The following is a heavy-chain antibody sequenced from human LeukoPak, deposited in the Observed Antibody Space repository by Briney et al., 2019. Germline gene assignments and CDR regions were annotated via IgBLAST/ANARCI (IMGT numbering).Heavy chain of an antibody. CDR1: GYTFTSYY. J-gene: IGHJ5*02. Sequence: ASLKVSCKASGYTFTSYYMHWVRQAPGQGLEWMGIINPSGGSTSYAQKFQGRVTMTRDTSTSTVYMELSSLRSEDTAVYYCARARGYSGYDINWFDPWGQGTLVTVSS. CDR3: ARARGYSGYDINWFDP. D-gene: IGHD5-12*01. CDR2: INPSGGST. V-gene: IGHV1-46*01.